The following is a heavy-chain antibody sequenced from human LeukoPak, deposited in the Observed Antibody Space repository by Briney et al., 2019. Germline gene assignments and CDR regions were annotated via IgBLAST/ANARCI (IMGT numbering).Heavy chain of an antibody. D-gene: IGHD3-3*01. CDR3: ARQGPDYDFWSGYHYNWFDP. J-gene: IGHJ5*02. CDR1: GGSISSSSYY. Sequence: SETLSLTCTVSGGSISSSSYYWGWIRQPPGKGLEWIGSIYYSGSTYYNPSLKSRVTISVDTSKNQFSLKLSSVTAADTAVYYCARQGPDYDFWSGYHYNWFDPWGQGTLVTVSS. V-gene: IGHV4-39*07. CDR2: IYYSGST.